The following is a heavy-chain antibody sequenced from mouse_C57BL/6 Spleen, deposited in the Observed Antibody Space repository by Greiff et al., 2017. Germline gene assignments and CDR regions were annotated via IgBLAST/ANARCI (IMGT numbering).Heavy chain of an antibody. CDR3: VRDGYYDGYFDV. CDR2: IRSKSNNYAT. D-gene: IGHD2-3*01. Sequence: EVMLVESGGGLVQPKGSLKLSCAASGFSFNTYAMNWVRQAPGKGLEWVARIRSKSNNYATYYADSVKDRFTISRDDSESMLYLQMNNLKTEDTAMYYCVRDGYYDGYFDVWGTGTTVTVSS. CDR1: GFSFNTYA. J-gene: IGHJ1*03. V-gene: IGHV10-1*01.